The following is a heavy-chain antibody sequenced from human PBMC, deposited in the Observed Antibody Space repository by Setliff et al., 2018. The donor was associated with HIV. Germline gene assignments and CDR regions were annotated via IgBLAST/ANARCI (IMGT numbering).Heavy chain of an antibody. D-gene: IGHD1-26*01. CDR2: IYHSGST. CDR3: ARAGMGPLRSLFDY. J-gene: IGHJ4*02. CDR1: GYSLSSDYY. V-gene: IGHV4-38-2*01. Sequence: PSETLSLTCAVSGYSLSSDYYWGWIRQPPGKGLEWIASIYHSGSTYYNPSLKCRVIISVDTSKNQFSLKLNPVTAADTAIYSCARAGMGPLRSLFDYWGQGTLVTVSS.